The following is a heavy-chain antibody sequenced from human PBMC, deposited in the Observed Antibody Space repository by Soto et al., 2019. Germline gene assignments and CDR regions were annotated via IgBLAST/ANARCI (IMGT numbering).Heavy chain of an antibody. J-gene: IGHJ6*02. CDR3: ARGWQQLMWRDGMDV. V-gene: IGHV3-33*01. Sequence: QVQLVESGGGVVQPGRSLRLSCAASGFTFSSYGMHWVRQAPGKGLEWVAVIWYDGSNKYYADSVKGRFTISRDNSKNTLYLQMNSLRAEDTAVYYCARGWQQLMWRDGMDVWGQGTTVTVSS. CDR1: GFTFSSYG. D-gene: IGHD6-13*01. CDR2: IWYDGSNK.